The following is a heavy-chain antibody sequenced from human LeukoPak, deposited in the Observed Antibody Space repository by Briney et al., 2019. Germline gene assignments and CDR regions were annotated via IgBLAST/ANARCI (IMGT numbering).Heavy chain of an antibody. CDR2: IDPSDSYT. V-gene: IGHV5-10-1*01. Sequence: GESLKISCEGSGYSFTTYWIIWLRQMPGKGLEWMGRIDPSDSYTNYSPSFQGHVTISADKSISTAYLQWSSLKASDTAMYYCATAFGRHFDYWGQGTLVTVSS. D-gene: IGHD3-16*01. CDR3: ATAFGRHFDY. J-gene: IGHJ4*02. CDR1: GYSFTTYW.